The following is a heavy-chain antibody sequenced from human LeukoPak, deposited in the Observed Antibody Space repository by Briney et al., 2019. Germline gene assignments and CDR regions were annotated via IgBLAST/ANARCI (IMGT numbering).Heavy chain of an antibody. Sequence: PSGTLSLTCTVSGGSISSSSYYWGWIRQPPGKGLEWIGSIYYSGSTYYNPSLKSRVTISVDTSKNQFSLKLSSVTAADTAVYYCARGVNIVVVVAANEDWFDPWGQGTLVTVSS. CDR2: IYYSGST. D-gene: IGHD2-15*01. CDR1: GGSISSSSYY. V-gene: IGHV4-39*07. CDR3: ARGVNIVVVVAANEDWFDP. J-gene: IGHJ5*02.